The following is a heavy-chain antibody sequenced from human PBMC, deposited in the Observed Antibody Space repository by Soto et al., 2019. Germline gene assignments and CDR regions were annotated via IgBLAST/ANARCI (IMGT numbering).Heavy chain of an antibody. D-gene: IGHD3-10*01. V-gene: IGHV4-34*01. CDR1: GGSFSGYY. CDR3: ARGKTVRGVIINNWFDP. J-gene: IGHJ5*02. CDR2: INHSGST. Sequence: SETLSLTCAVYGGSFSGYYWSWIRQPPGKGLEWIGEINHSGSTNYNPSLKSRVTISVDTSKNQFSLKLSSVTAADTAVYYCARGKTVRGVIINNWFDPWGQGTLVTVSS.